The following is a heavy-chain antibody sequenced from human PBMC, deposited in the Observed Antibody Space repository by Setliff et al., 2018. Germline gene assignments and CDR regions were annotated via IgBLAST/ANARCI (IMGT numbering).Heavy chain of an antibody. J-gene: IGHJ6*03. CDR2: IYIGGSA. CDR3: AREQWLDPPGYYYMDV. D-gene: IGHD6-19*01. Sequence: PSETLSLTCTVSGGSISSYYWSWIRQPAGKGLEWIGHIYIGGSANYNPSLKSRVTMSIDTSKNQFSLKLNSVTAADMAVYYCAREQWLDPPGYYYMDVWAKGTTVTVSS. CDR1: GGSISSYY. V-gene: IGHV4-4*07.